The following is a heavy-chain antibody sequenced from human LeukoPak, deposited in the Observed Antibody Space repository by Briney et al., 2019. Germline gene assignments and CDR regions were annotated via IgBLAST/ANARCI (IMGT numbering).Heavy chain of an antibody. CDR3: ARSESPYYYYYMDV. J-gene: IGHJ6*03. Sequence: GGSLRLSCAASGFTFSSYWMHWVRQAPGKGLVWVSRINSDGSSTSYADSVKGRFTISRDNAKNTLYLQMNSLRAEDTVVYYCARSESPYYYYYMDVWGKGTTVTVSS. V-gene: IGHV3-74*01. CDR1: GFTFSSYW. CDR2: INSDGSST.